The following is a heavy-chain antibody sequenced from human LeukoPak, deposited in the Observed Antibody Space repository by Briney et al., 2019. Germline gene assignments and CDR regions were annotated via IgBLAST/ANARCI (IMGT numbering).Heavy chain of an antibody. D-gene: IGHD5-12*01. CDR2: IYNGGST. J-gene: IGHJ4*02. Sequence: GGSLRLSCAASGFTVSSNYMSWVRQAPGKGLEWVSVIYNGGSTYYADSVKGRFTISRDNAKNSLYLQMNSLGAEGTAVYYCAREYSGYSYGDAWGQGTLVTVSS. CDR1: GFTVSSNY. CDR3: AREYSGYSYGDA. V-gene: IGHV3-66*01.